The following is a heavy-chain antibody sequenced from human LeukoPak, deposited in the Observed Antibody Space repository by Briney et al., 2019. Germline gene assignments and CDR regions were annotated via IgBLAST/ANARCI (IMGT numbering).Heavy chain of an antibody. CDR2: INGDGSST. J-gene: IGHJ3*01. Sequence: GGSLRLSCAASGFTFSSYWMHWVRQAPGKGLVWLSHINGDGSSTNYADSVKGRFTISRDNAKNTLYLQMNSLRADDTAVYYCARVFGQWLVSFDVWGRGTMVTVSS. V-gene: IGHV3-74*01. D-gene: IGHD6-19*01. CDR3: ARVFGQWLVSFDV. CDR1: GFTFSSYW.